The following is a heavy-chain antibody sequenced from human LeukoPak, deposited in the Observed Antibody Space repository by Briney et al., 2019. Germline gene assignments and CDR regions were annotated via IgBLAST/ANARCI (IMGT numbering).Heavy chain of an antibody. Sequence: SQTLSLTCTVSGGSISSGGHYWSWIRQHPGKGLEWIGYIYYSGSTYYNPSLKSRVTISIDTSKNQFSLKLSSVTAADTAVYYCVWMGSGPNDAFDIWGQGTMVTVSS. CDR3: VWMGSGPNDAFDI. J-gene: IGHJ3*02. V-gene: IGHV4-31*03. D-gene: IGHD2-15*01. CDR2: IYYSGST. CDR1: GGSISSGGHY.